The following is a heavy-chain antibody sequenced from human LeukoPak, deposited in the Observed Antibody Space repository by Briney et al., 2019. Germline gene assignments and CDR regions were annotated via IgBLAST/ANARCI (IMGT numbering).Heavy chain of an antibody. D-gene: IGHD3-22*01. J-gene: IGHJ4*02. CDR2: IRYDGSNK. CDR3: AREDYYDSSALYYFDY. CDR1: GFTFSSYG. Sequence: GGSLRLSCAASGFTFSSYGMHWVRQAPGKGLEWVAFIRYDGSNKYYADSVKGRFTISRDNSKSTLYLQMNSLRAEDTAVYYCAREDYYDSSALYYFDYWGQGTLVTVSS. V-gene: IGHV3-30*02.